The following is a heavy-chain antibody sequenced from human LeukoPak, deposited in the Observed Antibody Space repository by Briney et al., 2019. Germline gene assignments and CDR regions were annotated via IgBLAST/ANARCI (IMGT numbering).Heavy chain of an antibody. CDR3: ATFSYGDYVYFDY. V-gene: IGHV4-4*07. D-gene: IGHD4-17*01. CDR2: MSTSGST. CDR1: GGSISSYY. Sequence: PSETLSLTCTVSGGSISSYYWSWIRQPAGKGLEWIGRMSTSGSTNYNPSLKGRVTMSVDTSKKQFSLKLNSVTAADTAVYYCATFSYGDYVYFDYWGQGTLVTVSS. J-gene: IGHJ4*02.